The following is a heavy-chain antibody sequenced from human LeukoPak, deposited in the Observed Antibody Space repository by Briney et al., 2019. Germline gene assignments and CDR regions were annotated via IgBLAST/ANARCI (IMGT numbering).Heavy chain of an antibody. CDR2: ERYDGSNK. Sequence: PGGSLRLSCAASGVTFSSYGMHWVRQPPPQGLERVAFERYDGSNKYYADSVKGRFTISRDTSKNTLYLQLNSLRAEDTAVYYCAKSMVRGGGFPSNFDYWGQGTLVTVSS. CDR1: GVTFSSYG. D-gene: IGHD3-10*01. V-gene: IGHV3-30*02. CDR3: AKSMVRGGGFPSNFDY. J-gene: IGHJ4*02.